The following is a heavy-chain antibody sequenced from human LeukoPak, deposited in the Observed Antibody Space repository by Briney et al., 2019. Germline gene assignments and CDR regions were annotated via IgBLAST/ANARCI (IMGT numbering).Heavy chain of an antibody. CDR3: ARAPYADYYYGMDV. CDR2: IYYSGST. D-gene: IGHD3-16*01. V-gene: IGHV4-59*01. CDR1: GGSISSSY. Sequence: SETLSLTCTVSGGSISSSYGSWIRQPPGKGLEWGGYIYYSGSTNYNPSLKSRVTISVDTSKNQFSLKLSSVTAADTAVYYCARAPYADYYYGMDVWGQGTTVTVSS. J-gene: IGHJ6*02.